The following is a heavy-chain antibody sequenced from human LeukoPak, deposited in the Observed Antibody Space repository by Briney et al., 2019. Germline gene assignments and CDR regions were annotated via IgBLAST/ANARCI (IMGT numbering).Heavy chain of an antibody. Sequence: GGSLRLSCAASGFTFSSYSMNWVRQAPGKGLEWVSSISSSSSYIYYADSVKGRFTISRHNAKNSLYLQMSSLRAEDTAVYFCARDVFGSTFPFDYWGQGTLVTVSS. CDR2: ISSSSSYI. CDR3: ARDVFGSTFPFDY. CDR1: GFTFSSYS. V-gene: IGHV3-21*01. D-gene: IGHD6-13*01. J-gene: IGHJ4*02.